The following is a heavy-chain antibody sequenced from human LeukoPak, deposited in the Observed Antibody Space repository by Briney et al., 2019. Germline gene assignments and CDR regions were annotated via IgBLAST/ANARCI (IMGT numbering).Heavy chain of an antibody. CDR2: ISGSGGAT. J-gene: IGHJ4*02. V-gene: IGHV3-23*01. CDR1: GLSFSNYA. CDR3: AKGGQNFDFWRFDY. Sequence: GGSLRLSCAASGLSFSNYAMNWVRQAPGKGLEGVSSISGSGGATYYADFVKGRATISRDNSKHIVYLQLDSLRAEDTAVYFCAKGGQNFDFWRFDYWGQGTLVTVSS. D-gene: IGHD3-3*01.